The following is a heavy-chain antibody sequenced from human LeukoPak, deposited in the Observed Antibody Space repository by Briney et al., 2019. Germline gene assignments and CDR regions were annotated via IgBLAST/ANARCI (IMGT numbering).Heavy chain of an antibody. CDR3: AKDRAANYYDSSGYYYVFGAFDI. D-gene: IGHD3-22*01. Sequence: GGSLRLSCVASGFTFSNYAVNWVRQAPGKGLEWVSCISYNGGSAHYADSVKGRFTVSRDNSKNIAHLQMDSLRAEDTAVYYCAKDRAANYYDSSGYYYVFGAFDIWGQGTMVTVSS. CDR1: GFTFSNYA. J-gene: IGHJ3*02. CDR2: ISYNGGSA. V-gene: IGHV3-23*01.